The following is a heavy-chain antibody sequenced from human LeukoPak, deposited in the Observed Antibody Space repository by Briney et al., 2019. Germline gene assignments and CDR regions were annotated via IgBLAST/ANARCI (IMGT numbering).Heavy chain of an antibody. Sequence: GGSLRLFCAASGFTVSSNYMSWVRQAPGKGLEWVSVIYSGGSTYYADSVKGRFTISRDNSKNTLYLQMNSLRAEDTAVYYCGRDSEGGGMDVWGQGTTVTVSS. J-gene: IGHJ6*02. V-gene: IGHV3-53*01. CDR3: GRDSEGGGMDV. CDR2: IYSGGST. D-gene: IGHD1-26*01. CDR1: GFTVSSNY.